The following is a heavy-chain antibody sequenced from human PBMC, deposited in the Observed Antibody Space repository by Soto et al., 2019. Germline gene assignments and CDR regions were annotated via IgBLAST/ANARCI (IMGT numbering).Heavy chain of an antibody. CDR2: IRGKNNNYAT. D-gene: IGHD6-19*01. CDR1: GFTFSVSD. Sequence: ERQLVQSGGGVVQPGGSLKLSCAAFGFTFSVSDMHWVRQASGKGLEWVGRIRGKNNNYATTYAASMTGRFIISRDDSDNTAFLQMSSLKTEDTAIYYCTRHEEVRRAVFYGIDVWGQGTTVTVSS. V-gene: IGHV3-73*02. CDR3: TRHEEVRRAVFYGIDV. J-gene: IGHJ6*02.